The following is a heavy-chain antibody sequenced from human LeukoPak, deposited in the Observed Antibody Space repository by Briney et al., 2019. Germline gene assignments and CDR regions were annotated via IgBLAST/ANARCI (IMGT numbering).Heavy chain of an antibody. CDR3: STDAGYCNSTTCSYYFDY. V-gene: IGHV1-24*01. D-gene: IGHD2/OR15-2a*01. CDR1: GYTLTELS. CDR2: FDPENGEI. Sequence: ASMTVSCKVSGYTLTELSIHWVRQAPGKGLEWMGGFDPENGEIIYAQKFQGRVTMTEDRSGDTAYMQLSSLRSEDTAVYYCSTDAGYCNSTTCSYYFDYWGQGTLVTVSS. J-gene: IGHJ4*02.